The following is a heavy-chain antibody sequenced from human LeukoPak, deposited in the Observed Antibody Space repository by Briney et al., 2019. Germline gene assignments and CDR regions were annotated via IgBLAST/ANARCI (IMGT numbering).Heavy chain of an antibody. CDR3: AREFSSGGSSRNWFDP. Sequence: SETLSLTCTVSGGSISSYYWSWIRQPPGKGLEWIGYIYYSGSTNYNPSLKSRVTISVDTSKNQFSLKLSSVTAADTAVYYCAREFSSGGSSRNWFDPWGQGTLVTVSS. V-gene: IGHV4-59*01. CDR2: IYYSGST. CDR1: GGSISSYY. D-gene: IGHD2-15*01. J-gene: IGHJ5*02.